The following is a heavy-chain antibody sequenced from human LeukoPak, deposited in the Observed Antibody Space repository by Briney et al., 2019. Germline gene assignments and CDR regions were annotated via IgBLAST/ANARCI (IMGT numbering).Heavy chain of an antibody. J-gene: IGHJ4*02. V-gene: IGHV1-2*02. CDR2: INPNSGGT. CDR1: GYTFTGYY. Sequence: GASVKVSCKASGYTFTGYYMHWVRQAPGQGLEWMGWINPNSGGTNYAQKFQGRVTMTRDTSISTAYMELSRLRSDDTALYYCAKAISITMVRGVRAFDYWGQGTLVTVSS. CDR3: AKAISITMVRGVRAFDY. D-gene: IGHD3-10*01.